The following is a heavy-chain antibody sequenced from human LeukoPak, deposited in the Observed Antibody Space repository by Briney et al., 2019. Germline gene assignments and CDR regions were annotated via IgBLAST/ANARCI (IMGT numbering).Heavy chain of an antibody. CDR2: ISYDGSNK. V-gene: IGHV3-30*18. J-gene: IGHJ4*02. CDR1: GFTFSSYG. Sequence: GGSLRLSCAASGFTFSSYGMHWVRQAPGKGLEWVAVISYDGSNKYYADSVKGRFTISRDNSKNTLYLQMHSLRAEDTAVYYCAKDASYRSGIRAALDYWGQGTLVTVSS. D-gene: IGHD3-10*01. CDR3: AKDASYRSGIRAALDY.